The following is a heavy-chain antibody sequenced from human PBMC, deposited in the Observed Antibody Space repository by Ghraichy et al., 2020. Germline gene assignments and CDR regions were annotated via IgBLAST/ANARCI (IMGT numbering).Heavy chain of an antibody. CDR2: INHSGST. CDR1: GGSFSGYY. V-gene: IGHV4-34*01. Sequence: SETLSLTCAVYGGSFSGYYWSWIRQPPGKGLEWIGEINHSGSTNYNPSLKSRVTISVDTSKNQFSLKLSSVTAADTAVYYCARHYEGWLVHPFDYWGQGTLVTVSS. D-gene: IGHD6-19*01. CDR3: ARHYEGWLVHPFDY. J-gene: IGHJ4*02.